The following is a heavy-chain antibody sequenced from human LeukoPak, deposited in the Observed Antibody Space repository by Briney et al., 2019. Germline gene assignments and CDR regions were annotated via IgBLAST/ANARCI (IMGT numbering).Heavy chain of an antibody. J-gene: IGHJ4*02. D-gene: IGHD3-3*01. CDR3: ARVRNWSGYNALDC. Sequence: PSETLSLTCTVFGDSMGTYHWSWIRQPPGKGLEWIGNIYYSGSTKYDPSLKSRVTMSMDTSKNQFSLKLTSVTAADTAVYYCARVRNWSGYNALDCWGQGTLVTVSS. CDR2: IYYSGST. CDR1: GDSMGTYH. V-gene: IGHV4-59*01.